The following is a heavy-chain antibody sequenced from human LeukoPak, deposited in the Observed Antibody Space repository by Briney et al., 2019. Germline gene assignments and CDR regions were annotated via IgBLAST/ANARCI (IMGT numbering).Heavy chain of an antibody. J-gene: IGHJ6*03. CDR3: AKDAGSSWYYYYYYMDV. Sequence: GGTLRLSCAASGLTFSSYGMSWVRQAPGKGLEWVAVISYDGSNKYYADSVKGRFTISRDNSKNTLYLQMNSLRAEDTAVYYCAKDAGSSWYYYYYYMDVWGKGTTVTVSS. V-gene: IGHV3-30*18. D-gene: IGHD6-13*01. CDR2: ISYDGSNK. CDR1: GLTFSSYG.